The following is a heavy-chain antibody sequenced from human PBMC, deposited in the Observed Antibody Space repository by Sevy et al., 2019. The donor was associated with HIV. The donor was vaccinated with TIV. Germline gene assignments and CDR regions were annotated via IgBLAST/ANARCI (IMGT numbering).Heavy chain of an antibody. Sequence: GGSLRLSCAASGFTFSSYWMHWVRQAPGKGLVWVSRINSDGSSTSYADSVKDRFTISRDNAKNTLYLQMNSLRAEDTAVYYCARGGYYYDSSGYYYHYGMDVWGQGTTVTVSS. V-gene: IGHV3-74*01. J-gene: IGHJ6*02. CDR1: GFTFSSYW. D-gene: IGHD3-22*01. CDR3: ARGGYYYDSSGYYYHYGMDV. CDR2: INSDGSST.